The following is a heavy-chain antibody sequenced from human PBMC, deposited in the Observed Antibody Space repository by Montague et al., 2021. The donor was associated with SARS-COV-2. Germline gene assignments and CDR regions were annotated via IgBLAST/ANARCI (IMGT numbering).Heavy chain of an antibody. CDR2: VSDRGS. V-gene: IGHV4-59*08. Sequence: SETLSLTCTVSGGSNSRYYWSWIRQPPGKGLEWIGYVSDRGSNYNPSLKSRVSISVDTSKKLLSLSLSSVTAADTAIYYCARHRKDYDILTGYSTSFYYDIDVWGQGTTVTVSS. D-gene: IGHD3-9*01. CDR1: GGSNSRYY. J-gene: IGHJ6*02. CDR3: ARHRKDYDILTGYSTSFYYDIDV.